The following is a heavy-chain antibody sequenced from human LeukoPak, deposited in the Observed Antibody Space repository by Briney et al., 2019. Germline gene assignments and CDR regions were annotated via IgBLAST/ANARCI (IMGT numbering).Heavy chain of an antibody. Sequence: SETLSLTCTVSGGSISSYYWSWIRQPPGKGLEWIGYIYYSGSTNYNPSLKSRVTISVDTSKNQFSLKLSSVTAADTAVYYCARELGYCSGGSCYSEGYFDYWGQGTLVTVSS. CDR1: GGSISSYY. CDR2: IYYSGST. D-gene: IGHD2-15*01. CDR3: ARELGYCSGGSCYSEGYFDY. V-gene: IGHV4-59*01. J-gene: IGHJ4*02.